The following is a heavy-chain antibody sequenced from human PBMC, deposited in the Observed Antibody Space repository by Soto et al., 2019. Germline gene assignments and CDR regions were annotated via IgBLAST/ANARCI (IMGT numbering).Heavy chain of an antibody. CDR3: ARGRYGDY. CDR1: AYRFTTYG. V-gene: IGHV1-18*01. D-gene: IGHD1-1*01. CDR2: ISAHNGNT. Sequence: QVHLVQSGAEVKKPGASVKVSCKGSAYRFTTYGITWVRQAPGQGLEWMAWISAHNGNTNYAQKLQGRVTVTRDTSTSTAYMELRSLRSDDTAVYYCARGRYGDYWGQGALVTVSS. J-gene: IGHJ4*02.